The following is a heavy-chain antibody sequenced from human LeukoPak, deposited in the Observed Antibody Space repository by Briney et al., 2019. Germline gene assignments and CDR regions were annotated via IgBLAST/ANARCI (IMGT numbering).Heavy chain of an antibody. CDR2: ISGSGGST. V-gene: IGHV3-23*01. CDR3: AKWGTAMVSYYYYGMDV. D-gene: IGHD5-18*01. Sequence: GGSLRLSCAASGFTFSSYAMSWVSQAPGKGLEWVSAISGSGGSTYYTDSVKGRFTISRDNSKNTLYLQMNSLRAEDTAVYYCAKWGTAMVSYYYYGMDVWGQGTTVTVSS. J-gene: IGHJ6*02. CDR1: GFTFSSYA.